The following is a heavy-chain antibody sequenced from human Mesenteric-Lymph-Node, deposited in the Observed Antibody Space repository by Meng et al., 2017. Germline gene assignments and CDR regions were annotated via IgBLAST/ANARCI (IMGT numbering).Heavy chain of an antibody. D-gene: IGHD6-13*01. V-gene: IGHV3-7*03. CDR1: GFTFSNYW. CDR3: AKQVSSWRAFDY. J-gene: IGHJ4*02. Sequence: GESLKISCAASGFTFSNYWMSWVRQAPGKGLEWVANIKQDGSEKYYVDSVKGRFTISRDNAKNSLYLQMNSLRTEDSAVYYCAKQVSSWRAFDYWGQGTRVTVSS. CDR2: IKQDGSEK.